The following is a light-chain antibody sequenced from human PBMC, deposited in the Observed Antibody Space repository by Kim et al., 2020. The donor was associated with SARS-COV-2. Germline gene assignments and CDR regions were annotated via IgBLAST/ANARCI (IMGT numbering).Light chain of an antibody. CDR1: NGDIGGYNY. J-gene: IGLJ3*02. CDR2: DVT. CDR3: SSYTSSKTWL. Sequence: GRSITIAFTGPNGDIGGYNYVSWYQHHPGKAPNLLIYDVTKRPSGVSNRFSGSKSGSTASLTISGLQAEDEADYYCSSYTSSKTWLFGGGTQLTVL. V-gene: IGLV2-14*03.